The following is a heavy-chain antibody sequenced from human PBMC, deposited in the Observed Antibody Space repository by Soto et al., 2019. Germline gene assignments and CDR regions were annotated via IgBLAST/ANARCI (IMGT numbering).Heavy chain of an antibody. J-gene: IGHJ4*02. CDR2: IKADNGDT. CDR1: GYIFADYA. CDR3: ATSDWAW. Sequence: HVVQSGPEEKSPGASVKLSCTTSGYIFADYAIHWVRQAPGQGLEWVGWIKADNGDTRYSPKFQGRLIITRDISASTSYMELSDLRSTATGVFYCATSDWAWWGRGTLITVSS. V-gene: IGHV1-3*05. D-gene: IGHD3-9*01.